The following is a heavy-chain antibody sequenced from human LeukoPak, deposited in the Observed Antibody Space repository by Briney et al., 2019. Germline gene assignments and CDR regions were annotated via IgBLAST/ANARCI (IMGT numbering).Heavy chain of an antibody. Sequence: ASVKVSCEAFGYIFTTYGISWVRQAPGQGLEWMGWISVYNGNTNYAQKLQGRVTMATDTSTSTAYMELRGLRSDDTAVYYCARDRLVRESGVAYWGQGTLVTVSS. CDR1: GYIFTTYG. V-gene: IGHV1-18*01. J-gene: IGHJ4*02. CDR3: ARDRLVRESGVAY. D-gene: IGHD3-10*01. CDR2: ISVYNGNT.